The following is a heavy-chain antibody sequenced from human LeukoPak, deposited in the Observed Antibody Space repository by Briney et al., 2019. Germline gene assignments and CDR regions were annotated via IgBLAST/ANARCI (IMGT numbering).Heavy chain of an antibody. J-gene: IGHJ6*03. V-gene: IGHV1-69*06. CDR3: EVLDYYYMDV. D-gene: IGHD2/OR15-2a*01. CDR2: IIPIFGTA. Sequence: ASVKVSCKASGGTFSSYAISWVRQAPGQGLEWMGGIIPIFGTANYAQKFQGRVTITADKSTSTAYMELSSLRSEDTAVYYCEVLDYYYMDVWGKGTTVTVSS. CDR1: GGTFSSYA.